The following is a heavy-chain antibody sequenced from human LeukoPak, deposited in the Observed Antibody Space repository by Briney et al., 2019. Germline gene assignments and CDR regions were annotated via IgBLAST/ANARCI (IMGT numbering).Heavy chain of an antibody. V-gene: IGHV4-59*01. J-gene: IGHJ4*02. CDR3: ARVIGYSGYDAFDY. Sequence: PSETLSLTCAVYGVSFSGYYWSWIRQPPGKGLEWIGYIYYSGSTNYNPSLKSRVTISVDTSKNQFSLKLSSVTAADTAVYYCARVIGYSGYDAFDYWGQGTLVTVSS. CDR1: GVSFSGYY. D-gene: IGHD5-12*01. CDR2: IYYSGST.